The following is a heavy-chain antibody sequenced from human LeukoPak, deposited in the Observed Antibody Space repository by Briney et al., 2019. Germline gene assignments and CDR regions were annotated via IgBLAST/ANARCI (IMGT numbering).Heavy chain of an antibody. V-gene: IGHV3-74*01. CDR2: IKGDEWYT. D-gene: IGHD4-17*01. J-gene: IGHJ4*02. CDR1: GFTYSRYW. CDR3: ASQVDSADGDYN. Sequence: GGSLRLTCAASGFTYSRYWMHWVRQVPGKGLVWVARIKGDEWYTFYADSVKGRFTISRDNAKNTLYLQMNSLRAEDTAVYYCASQVDSADGDYNWGQGTLVTVSS.